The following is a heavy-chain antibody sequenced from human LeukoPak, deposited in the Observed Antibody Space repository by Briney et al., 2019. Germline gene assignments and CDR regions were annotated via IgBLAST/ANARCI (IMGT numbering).Heavy chain of an antibody. J-gene: IGHJ6*03. CDR3: ARTIAADPFYYYYYYMDV. CDR2: IYYSGST. Sequence: SETLSLTCTVSGGSISSGSYCWSWIRQPPGKGLEWIGYIYYSGSTYYNPSLKSRVTISVDTSKNQFSLKLSSVTAADTAVYYCARTIAADPFYYYYYYMDVWGKGTTVTVSS. D-gene: IGHD6-13*01. V-gene: IGHV4-30-4*08. CDR1: GGSISSGSYC.